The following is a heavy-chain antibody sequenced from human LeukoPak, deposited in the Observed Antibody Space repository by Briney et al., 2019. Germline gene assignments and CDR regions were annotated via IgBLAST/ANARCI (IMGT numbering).Heavy chain of an antibody. CDR3: ARGAYSGYVEVFDY. Sequence: PGGSLRLSCAASGFTFSSYWMSWVRQAPGKGLEWVANIKQDGSEKYYVDSVKGRFTISRDNAKNSLYLQMNSLRAEDTAVYYCARGAYSGYVEVFDYWGQGTLVTVSS. CDR1: GFTFSSYW. CDR2: IKQDGSEK. V-gene: IGHV3-7*03. J-gene: IGHJ4*02. D-gene: IGHD5-12*01.